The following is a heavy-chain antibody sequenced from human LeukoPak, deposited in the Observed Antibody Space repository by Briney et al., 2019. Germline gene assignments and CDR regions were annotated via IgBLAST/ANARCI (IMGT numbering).Heavy chain of an antibody. J-gene: IGHJ4*02. Sequence: RGESLKISSKGSGYSFTSYWIGWVRQLPGKGLEWTGIIYPGDSDTRYSPSFQGQVTISANKSISTAYLQWSSLKASDTAMYYCARQRSRGAAAGTWGQGTLVTVSS. D-gene: IGHD6-13*01. CDR1: GYSFTSYW. CDR3: ARQRSRGAAAGT. CDR2: IYPGDSDT. V-gene: IGHV5-51*01.